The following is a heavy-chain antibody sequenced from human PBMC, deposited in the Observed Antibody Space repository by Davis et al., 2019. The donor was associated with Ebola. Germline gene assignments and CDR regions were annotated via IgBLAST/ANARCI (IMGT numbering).Heavy chain of an antibody. CDR1: GYTFTSYG. CDR3: ARGAEIQLWSPWDFDY. V-gene: IGHV1-18*01. Sequence: ASVKVSCKASGYTFTSYGISWVRQAPGQGLEWMGWISAYNGNTNYAQKLQGRVTMTTDTSTSTAYMELRSLRSDDTAVYYCARGAEIQLWSPWDFDYWGQGTLVTVSS. CDR2: ISAYNGNT. D-gene: IGHD5-18*01. J-gene: IGHJ4*02.